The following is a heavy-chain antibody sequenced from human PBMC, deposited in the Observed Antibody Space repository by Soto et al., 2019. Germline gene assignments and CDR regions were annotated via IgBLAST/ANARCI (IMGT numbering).Heavy chain of an antibody. V-gene: IGHV1-69*13. CDR1: GGTFSSYA. Sequence: SVKVCCKASGGTFSSYAISWVRQAPGQGLEWMGGIIPIFGTANYAQKFQGRVTITADESTSTAYMELSSLRSEDTAVYYCARADYYDRSGYNWFDPWGQGTLVTVSS. D-gene: IGHD3-22*01. J-gene: IGHJ5*02. CDR3: ARADYYDRSGYNWFDP. CDR2: IIPIFGTA.